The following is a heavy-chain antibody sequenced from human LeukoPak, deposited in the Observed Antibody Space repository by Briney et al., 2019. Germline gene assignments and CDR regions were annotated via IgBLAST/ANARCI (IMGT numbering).Heavy chain of an antibody. D-gene: IGHD6-19*01. J-gene: IGHJ4*02. V-gene: IGHV3-30-3*02. CDR1: GFTFSSYA. CDR2: ISYDGSNK. CDR3: AKKEVAGTTPAFDY. Sequence: GGSLRLSCAASGFTFSSYAMHWVRQAPGKGLEWVAVISYDGSNKYYADSVKGRFTISRDNSKNTLYLQMNSLRAEDTAVYYCAKKEVAGTTPAFDYWGQGTLVTVSS.